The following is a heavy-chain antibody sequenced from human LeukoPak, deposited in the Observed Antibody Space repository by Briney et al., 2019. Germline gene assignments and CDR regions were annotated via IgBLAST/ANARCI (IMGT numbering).Heavy chain of an antibody. D-gene: IGHD5-12*01. CDR3: ARVRIVATIGYYYYGMDV. J-gene: IGHJ6*02. V-gene: IGHV4-34*01. Sequence: SETLSLTCAVYGGYFSGYYWSWIRQPPGKGLEWIGEINHSGSTNYNPSLKSRVTISVDTSKNQFSLKLSSVTAADTAVYYCARVRIVATIGYYYYGMDVWGQGTTVTVSS. CDR2: INHSGST. CDR1: GGYFSGYY.